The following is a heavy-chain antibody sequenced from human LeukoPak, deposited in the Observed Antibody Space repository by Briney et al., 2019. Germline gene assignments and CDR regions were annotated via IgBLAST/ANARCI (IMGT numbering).Heavy chain of an antibody. J-gene: IGHJ5*02. V-gene: IGHV3-23*01. CDR3: AKDGPSGSYYGNWSDP. CDR1: EFIFSSYA. D-gene: IGHD1-26*01. Sequence: GGSLRLSCAASEFIFSSYAMSWVRQAPGKGLEWVSSISPSGGTTYCVDSVKGRFTISRDNFKNTVYLQMNSLRAEDTPVYYCAKDGPSGSYYGNWSDPWGQGTLVTVSS. CDR2: ISPSGGTT.